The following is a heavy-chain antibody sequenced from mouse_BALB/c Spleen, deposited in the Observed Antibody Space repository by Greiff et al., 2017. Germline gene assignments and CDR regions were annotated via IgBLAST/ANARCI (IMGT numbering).Heavy chain of an antibody. Sequence: VKLVESGAELVRPGVSVKISCKGSGYTFTDYAMHWVKQSHAKSLEWIGVISTYYGDASYNQKFKGKATMTVDKSSSTAYMELARLTSEDSAIYYCAREITKFHAMDYWGQGTSVTVSS. D-gene: IGHD1-3*01. J-gene: IGHJ4*01. CDR2: ISTYYGDA. CDR1: GYTFTDYA. V-gene: IGHV1S137*01. CDR3: AREITKFHAMDY.